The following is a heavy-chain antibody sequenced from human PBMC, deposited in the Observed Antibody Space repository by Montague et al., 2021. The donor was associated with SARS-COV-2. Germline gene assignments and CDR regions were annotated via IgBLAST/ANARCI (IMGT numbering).Heavy chain of an antibody. Sequence: SETLSLTCTMSGGSITYSSYYWGWIRLPPGKGLEWFGSIYYSGTAYYNASLKSRVTMSLDMSKNQLSLRLTSTTAADTAVYLCARASFYYGSGSHYNNWFDSWGQGTVVTVSS. CDR3: ARASFYYGSGSHYNNWFDS. D-gene: IGHD3-10*01. J-gene: IGHJ5*01. V-gene: IGHV4-39*07. CDR2: IYYSGTA. CDR1: GGSITYSSYY.